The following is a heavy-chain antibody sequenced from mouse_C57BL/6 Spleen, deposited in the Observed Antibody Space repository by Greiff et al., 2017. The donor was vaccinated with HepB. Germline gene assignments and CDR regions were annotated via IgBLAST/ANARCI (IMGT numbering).Heavy chain of an antibody. J-gene: IGHJ3*01. D-gene: IGHD1-1*01. CDR1: GYTFTDYY. Sequence: VQLQQSGPVLVKPGASVKMSCKASGYTFTDYYMNWVKQSHGKSLEWIGVINPYSGGTSYNQKFKGKATLTVDKSSSTAYMELNSLTSEDSAVYYCAGRGPGSSFWFAYWGQGTLVTVSA. CDR3: AGRGPGSSFWFAY. CDR2: INPYSGGT. V-gene: IGHV1-19*01.